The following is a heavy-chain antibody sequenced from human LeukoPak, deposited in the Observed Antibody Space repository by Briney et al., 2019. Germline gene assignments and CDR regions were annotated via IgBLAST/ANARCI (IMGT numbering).Heavy chain of an antibody. CDR3: ARVSGADRGETLFDY. J-gene: IGHJ4*02. D-gene: IGHD3-10*01. CDR1: GGSISSGGYY. Sequence: PSAPLSLTCTVSGGSISSGGYYWSWIRQHPGQGLEWIGYIYYSGSTYYNPSLKSRVTISVDTSKDQFSLKLSSVTAADTAVYYCARVSGADRGETLFDYWGQGTLVTVSS. V-gene: IGHV4-31*03. CDR2: IYYSGST.